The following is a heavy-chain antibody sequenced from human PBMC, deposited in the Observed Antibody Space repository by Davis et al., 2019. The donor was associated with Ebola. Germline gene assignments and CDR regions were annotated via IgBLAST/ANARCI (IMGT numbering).Heavy chain of an antibody. CDR2: VKYDGLSQ. CDR1: EFTFSQYG. V-gene: IGHV3-30*02. Sequence: GGSLRLSCTASEFTFSQYGIHWVRQAPGKGLEWVAFVKYDGLSQYYADSVKGRFTISRDNAKHSLFLQMNSLRAEDTAVYYCATPHRYSGSYSPYFYYFSMDVWGQGTTVTVSS. CDR3: ATPHRYSGSYSPYFYYFSMDV. D-gene: IGHD1-26*01. J-gene: IGHJ6*02.